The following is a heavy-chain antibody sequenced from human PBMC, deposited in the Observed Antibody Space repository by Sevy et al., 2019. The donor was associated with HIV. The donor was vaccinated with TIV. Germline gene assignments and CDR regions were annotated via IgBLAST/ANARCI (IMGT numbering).Heavy chain of an antibody. CDR3: TTAHILLGYCSGGSCYYYFDY. Sequence: GGSLRLSCAASGFTFSNAWMSWVRQAPGKGLEWVGRIKSKTDGGTTDYAAPVKGRFTISRDDSKNTLYLQMNSLKTEDTAVYYCTTAHILLGYCSGGSCYYYFDYWDQGTLVTVSS. J-gene: IGHJ4*02. V-gene: IGHV3-15*01. D-gene: IGHD2-15*01. CDR1: GFTFSNAW. CDR2: IKSKTDGGTT.